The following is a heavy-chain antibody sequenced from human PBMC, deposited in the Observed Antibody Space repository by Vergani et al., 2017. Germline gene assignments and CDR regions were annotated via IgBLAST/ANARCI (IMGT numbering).Heavy chain of an antibody. J-gene: IGHJ6*02. V-gene: IGHV1-69*04. CDR1: GGTFSSYA. D-gene: IGHD3-3*01. CDR2: IIPILGIA. Sequence: QVQLVQSGAEVKKPGASVKVSCKASGGTFSSYAISWVRQAPGQGLEWMGRIIPILGIANYAQKFQGRVTITADKSTSTAYMELSSLRSEDTAVYYFARLYGRCYDFWSGYYTASCYGMDVWGQGTTVTVSS. CDR3: ARLYGRCYDFWSGYYTASCYGMDV.